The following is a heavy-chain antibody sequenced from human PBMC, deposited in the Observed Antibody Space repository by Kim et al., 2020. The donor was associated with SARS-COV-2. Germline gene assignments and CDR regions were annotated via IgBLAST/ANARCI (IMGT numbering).Heavy chain of an antibody. D-gene: IGHD3-16*02. V-gene: IGHV1-18*01. J-gene: IGHJ4*02. CDR3: ARDRGEPSYYFDY. Sequence: YAQKLQGRVTMTTDTSTSTAYMELRSLRSDDTAVYYCARDRGEPSYYFDYWGQGTLVTVSS.